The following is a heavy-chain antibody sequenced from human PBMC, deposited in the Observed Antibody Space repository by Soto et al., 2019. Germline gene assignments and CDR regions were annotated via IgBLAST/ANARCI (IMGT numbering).Heavy chain of an antibody. Sequence: PSETLSLTCIVSGDSVTSGSYYWIWIRQTPGKGLEWIGEIFHSGRTNYSPSFKSRVTISVDTSKSQFSLEMASVTAADTAVYYCARANLRSGWTFDHWGQGSPVTVSS. V-gene: IGHV4-61*01. CDR2: IFHSGRT. CDR3: ARANLRSGWTFDH. J-gene: IGHJ4*02. CDR1: GDSVTSGSYY. D-gene: IGHD6-19*01.